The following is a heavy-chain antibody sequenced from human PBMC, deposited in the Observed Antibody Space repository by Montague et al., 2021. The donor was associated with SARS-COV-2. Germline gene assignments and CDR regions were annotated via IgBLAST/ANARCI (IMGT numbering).Heavy chain of an antibody. CDR1: GGSIGTYY. Sequence: SETLSLTCTVSGGSIGTYYWNWIRQSPGKGLEWLGYIYYTGSTKYSPSLKSRVTISMDTSRDQLSLRLKSVTAADTAVYYCARDNYGDWGYYGLDVWGQGTTVLVSS. V-gene: IGHV4-59*01. D-gene: IGHD4-17*01. CDR2: IYYTGST. J-gene: IGHJ6*02. CDR3: ARDNYGDWGYYGLDV.